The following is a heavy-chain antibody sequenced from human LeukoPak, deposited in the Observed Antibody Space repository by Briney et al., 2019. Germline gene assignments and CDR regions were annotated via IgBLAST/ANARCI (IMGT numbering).Heavy chain of an antibody. Sequence: SETLSLTCTVSDGSISSYYWSWIRQPPGKGLEWIGYIYYSGSTNYNPSLKSRVTISVDTSKNQFSLKLSSVTAADTAVYYCARVLSGAIDYWGQGTLVTVSS. CDR3: ARVLSGAIDY. CDR2: IYYSGST. D-gene: IGHD1-26*01. V-gene: IGHV4-59*01. J-gene: IGHJ4*02. CDR1: DGSISSYY.